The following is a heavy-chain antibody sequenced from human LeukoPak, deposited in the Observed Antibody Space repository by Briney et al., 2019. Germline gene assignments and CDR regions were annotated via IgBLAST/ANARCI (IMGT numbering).Heavy chain of an antibody. CDR3: ARRLTLVRGVSGTDAFDI. V-gene: IGHV1-8*03. CDR2: MNPNSGNT. D-gene: IGHD3-10*01. CDR1: GYTFTSYD. Sequence: ASVKVSCKASGYTFTSYDINWVRQATGQGREWMGWMNPNSGNTGYAQKFQGRVTITRNTSISTAYMELSSLRSEDTAVYYCARRLTLVRGVSGTDAFDIWGQGTMVTVSS. J-gene: IGHJ3*02.